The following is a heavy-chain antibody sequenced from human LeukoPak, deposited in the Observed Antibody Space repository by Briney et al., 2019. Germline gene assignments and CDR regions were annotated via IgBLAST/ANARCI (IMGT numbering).Heavy chain of an antibody. V-gene: IGHV3-23*01. CDR3: AKSPAVDAAFDI. J-gene: IGHJ3*02. CDR2: ISGSGGST. Sequence: QPGGSLRLSCAASGFTFSSFGMSWVRQAPGKGLEWVSAISGSGGSTYYADSVKGRFTISRDNSKNTLYLQMNSLRAEDTAVYYCAKSPAVDAAFDIWGQGTMVTVSS. D-gene: IGHD4-23*01. CDR1: GFTFSSFG.